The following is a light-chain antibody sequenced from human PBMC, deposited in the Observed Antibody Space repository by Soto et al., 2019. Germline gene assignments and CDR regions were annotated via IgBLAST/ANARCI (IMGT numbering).Light chain of an antibody. CDR3: HPRSTWPPIP. V-gene: IGKV3-11*01. CDR1: QSFSISS. CDR2: GTS. J-gene: IGKJ5*01. Sequence: EGVWAQSAGSRSLSPGERATLSCRASQSFSISSLAWYQQRPGQAXRXLMYGTSSRATGIPARFSGGGSGTDFTLTISSLEPADFAVHYCHPRSTWPPIPFAQGTRLAIK.